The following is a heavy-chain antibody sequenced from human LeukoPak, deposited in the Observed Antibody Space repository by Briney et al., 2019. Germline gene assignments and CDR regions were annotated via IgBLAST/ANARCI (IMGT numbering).Heavy chain of an antibody. CDR3: ARDPTDDSSGYYWAVDY. D-gene: IGHD3-22*01. J-gene: IGHJ4*02. Sequence: GGTLRRYCAASGFTFSAYSRSWVRQAPGKGLEWLPYISSSSSTIYYADSVKGRFTISRDNAKNSLFLQMNSLRDEDTAVYYCARDPTDDSSGYYWAVDYWGQGTLVTVSS. CDR1: GFTFSAYS. CDR2: ISSSSSTI. V-gene: IGHV3-48*02.